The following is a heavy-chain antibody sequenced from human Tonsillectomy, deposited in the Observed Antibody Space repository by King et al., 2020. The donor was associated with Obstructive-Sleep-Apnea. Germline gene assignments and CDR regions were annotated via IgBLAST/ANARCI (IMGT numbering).Heavy chain of an antibody. CDR3: ARGGGTYNDILTGYYIGDN. CDR1: GYTFTFYS. J-gene: IGHJ4*02. CDR2: INTGNGNT. V-gene: IGHV1-3*04. Sequence: QLVQSGAEVKKPGASVKVSCEASGYTFTFYSMHWVRQAPGQRLEWMGWINTGNGNTKYSQKLQGRVTITRDASASTADMELSSLRSEDTAVYYCARGGGTYNDILTGYYIGDNWGQGTLVTVSS. D-gene: IGHD3-9*01.